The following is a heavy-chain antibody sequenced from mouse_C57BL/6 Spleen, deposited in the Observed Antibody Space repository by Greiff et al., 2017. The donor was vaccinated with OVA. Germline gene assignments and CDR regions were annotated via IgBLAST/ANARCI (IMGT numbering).Heavy chain of an antibody. CDR2: ISSGGDYI. CDR1: GFTFSSYA. J-gene: IGHJ3*01. D-gene: IGHD1-1*01. CDR3: TREVLYGSSPAWFAY. Sequence: EVHLVESGEGLVKPGGSLKLSCAASGFTFSSYAMSWVRQTPEKRLEWVAYISSGGDYIYYADTVKGRFTISRDNARNTLYLQMSSLKSEDTAMYYCTREVLYGSSPAWFAYWGQGTLVTVSA. V-gene: IGHV5-9-1*02.